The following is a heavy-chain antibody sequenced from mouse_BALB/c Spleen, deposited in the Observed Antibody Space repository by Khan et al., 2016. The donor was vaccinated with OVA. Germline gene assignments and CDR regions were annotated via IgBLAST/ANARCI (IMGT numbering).Heavy chain of an antibody. V-gene: IGHV1-61*01. J-gene: IGHJ3*01. CDR2: IDPSDNKT. CDR1: GYTFTSFW. D-gene: IGHD2-1*01. Sequence: QVQLQQPGAELVRPGASVKLSCKASGYTFTSFWMNWVKLRPGQSLEWIGMIDPSDNKTHYNQMFKDKATLNVDKSYKTAYMQLSSLKSEDSAVYFCARGGYGTSFAFWGQGTLVTVSP. CDR3: ARGGYGTSFAF.